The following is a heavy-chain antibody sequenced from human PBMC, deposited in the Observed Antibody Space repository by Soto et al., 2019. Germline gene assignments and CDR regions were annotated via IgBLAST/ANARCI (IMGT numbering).Heavy chain of an antibody. CDR3: XXXXXXXXXXXXAFDY. J-gene: IGHJ4*02. CDR1: GDGXXXYG. CDR2: ISAYDGQT. Sequence: QVQLVQSGAEVKKPGASVRVSCKASGDGXXXYGXXXXRQAPGQGLEWMGWISAYDGQTNYTKKFQGRVTMTTDTSSSTAYMELRSXRSXXXXXXXXXXXXXXXXXXXXAFDYWGLGTLVTVSS. V-gene: IGHV1-18*01.